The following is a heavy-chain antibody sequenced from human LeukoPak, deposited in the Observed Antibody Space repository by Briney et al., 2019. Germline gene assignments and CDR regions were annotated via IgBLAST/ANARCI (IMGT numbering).Heavy chain of an antibody. D-gene: IGHD3-16*01. CDR3: ARWGCDY. Sequence: PGGSLRLSCAASVFTFNMHWVRQAPGKGLEWVSYISSSGSTIYYADSVKGRFTISRDNAKNSLYLQMNSLRAEDTAVYYCARWGCDYWGQGTLVTVSS. V-gene: IGHV3-11*01. CDR2: ISSSGSTI. J-gene: IGHJ4*02. CDR1: VFTFN.